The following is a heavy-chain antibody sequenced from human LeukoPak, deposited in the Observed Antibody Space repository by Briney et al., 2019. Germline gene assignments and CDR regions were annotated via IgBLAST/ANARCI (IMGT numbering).Heavy chain of an antibody. CDR3: AVYYDFWSGYRFFDY. D-gene: IGHD3-3*01. CDR2: IYPGDSDT. CDR1: GDSFTSYW. V-gene: IGHV5-51*01. J-gene: IGHJ4*02. Sequence: KHGESLKISCKGSGDSFTSYWIGWVRQMPGKGLEWMGIIYPGDSDTRYSPSFQGQVTISADKSISTAYLQWSSLKASDTAMYYCAVYYDFWSGYRFFDYWGQGTLVTVSS.